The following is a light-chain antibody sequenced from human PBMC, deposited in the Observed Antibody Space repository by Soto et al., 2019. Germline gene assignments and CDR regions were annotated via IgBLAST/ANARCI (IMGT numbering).Light chain of an antibody. CDR2: AAT. V-gene: IGKV1-39*01. Sequence: DIQMTQSPSSLSASVGDRVTITCRASHSVASYFNWFQQRPGKAPSLLIYAATTLHTGVPSRFSGSRSGTNFTLTIRRLQPADFTTYDCQESSTNPACSFGPGTKVDFK. CDR3: QESSTNPACS. J-gene: IGKJ3*01. CDR1: HSVASY.